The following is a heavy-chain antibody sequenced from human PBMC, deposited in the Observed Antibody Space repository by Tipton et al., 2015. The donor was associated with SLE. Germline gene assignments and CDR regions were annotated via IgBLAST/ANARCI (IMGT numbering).Heavy chain of an antibody. V-gene: IGHV3-33*08. D-gene: IGHD3-10*01. CDR3: AALLWFREPPNY. CDR2: IWYDGSNK. J-gene: IGHJ4*02. Sequence: SLRLSCAASGFTLNNDWMHWVRQAPGKGLEWVAVIWYDGSNKYYADSVKGRFTISRDNSKNTLYLQMNSLRAEDTAVYYCAALLWFREPPNYWGQGTLVTVSS. CDR1: GFTLNNDW.